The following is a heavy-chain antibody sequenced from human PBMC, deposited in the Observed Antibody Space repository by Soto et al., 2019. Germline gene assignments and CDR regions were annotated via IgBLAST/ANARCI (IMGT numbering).Heavy chain of an antibody. CDR3: ARGSLLIQLWFDPLEN. CDR1: GYTFTTYY. J-gene: IGHJ4*02. D-gene: IGHD5-18*01. V-gene: IGHV1-2*02. CDR2: INPNNGGT. Sequence: ASVKVSCKASGYTFTTYYIHWVRQAPGQGLEWVGWINPNNGGTNSAQKFQGRVNMTRDTSTNTAYMELSSLRSDETAIYFCARGSLLIQLWFDPLENWGQGTQVTISS.